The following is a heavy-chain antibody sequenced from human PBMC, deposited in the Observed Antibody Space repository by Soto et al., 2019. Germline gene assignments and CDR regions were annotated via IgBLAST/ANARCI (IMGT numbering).Heavy chain of an antibody. CDR1: GYTFTSYG. J-gene: IGHJ5*02. CDR2: ISAYNGNT. D-gene: IGHD4-17*01. V-gene: IGHV1-18*04. Sequence: QVQLVQSGAEVKKPGASVKVSCKASGYTFTSYGISWVRQAPGQGLEWMGWISAYNGNTNYAQKFQGRVTMTRDTSISTAYMELSRLRSDDTAVYYCARRYGARGNWFDPWGQGTLVTVSS. CDR3: ARRYGARGNWFDP.